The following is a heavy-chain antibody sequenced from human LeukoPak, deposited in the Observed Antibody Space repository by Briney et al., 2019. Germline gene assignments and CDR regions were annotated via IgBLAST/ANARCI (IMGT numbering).Heavy chain of an antibody. CDR3: AREGLRWSPGAFDI. Sequence: PGGSLRLSCAASGFTFSSYNMNWVRQAPGKGLEYVSAISSDGGSTYYANSVKGRFTISRDNSKNTLYLQMGSLRAEDMAVYYCAREGLRWSPGAFDIWGQGAMVTVSS. V-gene: IGHV3-64*01. CDR2: ISSDGGST. D-gene: IGHD4-23*01. CDR1: GFTFSSYN. J-gene: IGHJ3*02.